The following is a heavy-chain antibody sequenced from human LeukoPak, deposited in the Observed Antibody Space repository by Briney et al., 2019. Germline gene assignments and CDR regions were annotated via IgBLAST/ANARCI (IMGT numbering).Heavy chain of an antibody. V-gene: IGHV4-34*01. CDR1: GGSFSGYY. CDR2: INHSGST. J-gene: IGHJ4*02. Sequence: SETLSLTCAVYGGSFSGYYWSWIRQPPGKGLEWIGEINHSGSTNYNPSLKSRVTISVDTSKNQFSLKLSSVTAADTAVYYCARGRRSIPYYGSGSYYNPLYYFDYWGQGTLVTVSS. D-gene: IGHD3-10*01. CDR3: ARGRRSIPYYGSGSYYNPLYYFDY.